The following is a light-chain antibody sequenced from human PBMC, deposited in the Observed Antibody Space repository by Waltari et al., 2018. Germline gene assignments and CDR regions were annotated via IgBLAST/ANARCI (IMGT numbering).Light chain of an antibody. J-gene: IGKJ1*01. CDR1: QTISSY. V-gene: IGKV1-39*01. CDR2: AAS. CDR3: QQSFSKPWT. Sequence: DIQMTQSPSSLSASVGDGVTITCRASQTISSYLNWYQQKPGKAPNLLIYAASSLQSGVPSRFSGSGSGTDFTLTISSLQPEDFATYYCQQSFSKPWTFGQGTKVEIK.